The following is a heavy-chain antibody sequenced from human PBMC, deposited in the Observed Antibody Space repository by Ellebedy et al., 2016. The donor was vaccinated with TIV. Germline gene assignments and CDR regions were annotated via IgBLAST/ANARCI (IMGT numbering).Heavy chain of an antibody. D-gene: IGHD3-22*01. Sequence: MPSETLSLTCTVSGGSIASYYWSWIRQPPGKGLEWIAYIYHNGGTNYNPSLKRRVTISVDASKNQFSLRLSSVTAADTAFYYCARDPSSGYYSAHRFDPWGQGTLVTVSS. V-gene: IGHV4-59*01. CDR2: IYHNGGT. CDR3: ARDPSSGYYSAHRFDP. CDR1: GGSIASYY. J-gene: IGHJ5*02.